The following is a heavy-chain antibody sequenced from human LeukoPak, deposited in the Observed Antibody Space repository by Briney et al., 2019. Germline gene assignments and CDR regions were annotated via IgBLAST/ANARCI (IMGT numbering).Heavy chain of an antibody. D-gene: IGHD2-15*01. CDR1: GGSISSYY. CDR3: ARDARILGYCSGGSCPRWGDYGMGV. V-gene: IGHV4-4*07. Sequence: PSETLSLTCTVSGGSISSYYWSWIRQPAGKGLEWIGRIYTSGSTNYNPSLKSRVTMSVDTSKNQFSLKLSSVTAADTAVYYCARDARILGYCSGGSCPRWGDYGMGVWGQGTTVTVSS. J-gene: IGHJ6*02. CDR2: IYTSGST.